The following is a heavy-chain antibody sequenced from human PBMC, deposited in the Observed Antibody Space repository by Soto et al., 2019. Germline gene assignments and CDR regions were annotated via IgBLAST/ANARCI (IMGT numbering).Heavy chain of an antibody. J-gene: IGHJ4*02. V-gene: IGHV1-46*01. D-gene: IGHD3-22*01. Sequence: ASVKVSCKASGYTFTSYYMHWVRQAPGQGLEWMGIINPSGGSTSYAQKFQGRVTMTRDTSTSTVYMELSSLRSEDTAVYYCARAGDSSGYYGPPLDYWGQGTLVTVSS. CDR1: GYTFTSYY. CDR3: ARAGDSSGYYGPPLDY. CDR2: INPSGGST.